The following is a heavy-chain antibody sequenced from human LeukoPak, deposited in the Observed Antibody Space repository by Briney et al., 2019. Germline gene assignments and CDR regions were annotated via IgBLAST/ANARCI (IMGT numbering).Heavy chain of an antibody. CDR1: GGSISSSSYY. D-gene: IGHD5-18*01. CDR2: IYYSGST. V-gene: IGHV4-39*07. Sequence: PSETLSLACTVSGGSISSSSYYWGWIRQPPGKGLEWIGSIYYSGSTYYNPSLKSRVTISVDTSKNQFSLKLSSVTAADTAVYYCARGRGYSYGTADWYFDLWGRGTLVTVSS. CDR3: ARGRGYSYGTADWYFDL. J-gene: IGHJ2*01.